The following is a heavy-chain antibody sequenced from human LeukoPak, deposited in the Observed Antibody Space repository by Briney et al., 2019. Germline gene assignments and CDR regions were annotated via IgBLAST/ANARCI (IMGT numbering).Heavy chain of an antibody. V-gene: IGHV1-18*01. D-gene: IGHD3-22*01. Sequence: GASVKVSCKASGYTFTSYGISWVRQAPGQGLEWMGWISAYNGNTNYAQKLRGRVTMTTDTSTSTAYMELRSLRSDDTAVYYCARDTTAYDSSGYSSYWGQGTLVTVSS. CDR2: ISAYNGNT. CDR1: GYTFTSYG. CDR3: ARDTTAYDSSGYSSY. J-gene: IGHJ4*02.